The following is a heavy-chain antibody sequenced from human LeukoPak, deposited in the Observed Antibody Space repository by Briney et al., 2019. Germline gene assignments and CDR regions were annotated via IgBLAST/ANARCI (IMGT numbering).Heavy chain of an antibody. CDR2: IYYSGST. Sequence: SETLSLTCTVSGGSISSYYWSWIRQPPGKGLEWIGYIYYSGSTYYNPSLKSRVTISVDTSKNQFSLKLSSVTAADTAVYYCATGSGSYYNAVNWFDPWGQGTLVTVSS. CDR3: ATGSGSYYNAVNWFDP. CDR1: GGSISSYY. J-gene: IGHJ5*02. D-gene: IGHD3-10*01. V-gene: IGHV4-59*04.